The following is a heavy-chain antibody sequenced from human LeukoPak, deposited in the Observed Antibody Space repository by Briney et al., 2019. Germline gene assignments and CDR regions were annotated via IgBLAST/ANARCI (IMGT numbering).Heavy chain of an antibody. CDR1: TYGFSAYW. Sequence: GESLKISCKASTYGFSAYWIGWVRQMPGSGLEWVGIICPSDSDTRYSPSFQGQVTISADESINTAYLQWSSLEASDTAMYYCAQGVSSDYFEYWGQGSLVTVSS. CDR2: ICPSDSDT. J-gene: IGHJ4*02. CDR3: AQGVSSDYFEY. V-gene: IGHV5-51*01. D-gene: IGHD3-22*01.